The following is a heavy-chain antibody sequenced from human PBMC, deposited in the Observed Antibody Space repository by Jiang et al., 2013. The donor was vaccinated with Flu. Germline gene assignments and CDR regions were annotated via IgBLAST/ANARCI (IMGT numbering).Heavy chain of an antibody. CDR3: AKEGEYYYGSGPSDY. D-gene: IGHD3-10*01. V-gene: IGHV3-30*18. J-gene: IGHJ4*02. Sequence: SGGGVVQPGRSLRLSCAASGFTFSSYGMHWVRQAPGKGLEWVAVISYDGSNKYYADSVKGRFTISRDNSKNTLYLQMNSLRAEDTAVYYCAKEGEYYYGSGPSDYWGQGTLVTVSS. CDR1: GFTFSSYG. CDR2: ISYDGSNK.